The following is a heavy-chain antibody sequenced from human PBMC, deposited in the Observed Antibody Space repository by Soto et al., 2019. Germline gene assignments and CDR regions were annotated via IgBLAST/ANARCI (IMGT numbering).Heavy chain of an antibody. Sequence: VGSLRLSCAAPGFTFSSYEMNWVRQAPGKGLEWVSYISSSGSTIYYADSVKGRFTISRDNAKNSLYLQMNSLRAEDTAVYYCARDLQVVAATGPDAFDIWGQGTMVTVSS. D-gene: IGHD2-15*01. CDR2: ISSSGSTI. V-gene: IGHV3-48*03. J-gene: IGHJ3*02. CDR1: GFTFSSYE. CDR3: ARDLQVVAATGPDAFDI.